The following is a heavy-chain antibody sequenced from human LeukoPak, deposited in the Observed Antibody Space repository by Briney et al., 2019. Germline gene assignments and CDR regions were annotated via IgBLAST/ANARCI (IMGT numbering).Heavy chain of an antibody. Sequence: SETLSLTCAVYGGSFSGYYWSWIRQPPGKGLEWIGEINHSGSTNYNPSLKSRVTISVDTSKNQFSLKLSSVTAADTAVYYRARVLGYCSSTSCSGRNWFDPWGQGTLVTVSS. CDR3: ARVLGYCSSTSCSGRNWFDP. CDR2: INHSGST. J-gene: IGHJ5*02. CDR1: GGSFSGYY. V-gene: IGHV4-34*01. D-gene: IGHD2-2*01.